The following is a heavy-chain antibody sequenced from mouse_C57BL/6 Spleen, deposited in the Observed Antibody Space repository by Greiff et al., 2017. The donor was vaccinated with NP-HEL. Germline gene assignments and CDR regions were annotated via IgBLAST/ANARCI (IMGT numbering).Heavy chain of an antibody. CDR3: ARDTTVDGAMDY. CDR1: GYAFSSSW. CDR2: IYPGDGDT. D-gene: IGHD1-1*01. V-gene: IGHV1-82*01. Sequence: QVQLKQSGPELVKPGASVKISCKASGYAFSSSWMNWVKQRPGKGLEWIGRIYPGDGDTNYNGKFKGKATLTADKSSSTAYMQLSSLTSEDSAVYFCARDTTVDGAMDYWGQGTSVTVSS. J-gene: IGHJ4*01.